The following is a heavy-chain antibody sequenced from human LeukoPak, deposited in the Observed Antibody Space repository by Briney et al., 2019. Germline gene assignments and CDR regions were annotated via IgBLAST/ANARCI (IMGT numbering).Heavy chain of an antibody. V-gene: IGHV3-30*02. CDR2: IRYDGSNK. CDR3: AKDKPGGYYYDSSGYYFPDY. J-gene: IGHJ4*02. Sequence: GGSLRLSCAASGFTFSSYGMHWVRQAPGKGLAWVALIRYDGSNKYYADSVKGRFTISRDNSKNTLYLQMNSLRAEDTAVYYCAKDKPGGYYYDSSGYYFPDYWGQGTLVTVSS. D-gene: IGHD3-22*01. CDR1: GFTFSSYG.